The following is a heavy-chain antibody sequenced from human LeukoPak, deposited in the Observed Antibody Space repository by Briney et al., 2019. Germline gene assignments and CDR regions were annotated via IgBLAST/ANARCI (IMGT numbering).Heavy chain of an antibody. J-gene: IGHJ4*02. CDR2: ISGDGTTT. CDR3: ARDVRWLRFVFDN. Sequence: GGSLRLSCAASGFTFADYFMHWVRQAPGKGLECISFISGDGTTTYYRDSVRGRFTISRDNAKNSLYLEMNSLRDEDTAVYYCARDVRWLRFVFDNWGQGTLVTVSS. D-gene: IGHD5-12*01. CDR1: GFTFADYF. V-gene: IGHV3-43*02.